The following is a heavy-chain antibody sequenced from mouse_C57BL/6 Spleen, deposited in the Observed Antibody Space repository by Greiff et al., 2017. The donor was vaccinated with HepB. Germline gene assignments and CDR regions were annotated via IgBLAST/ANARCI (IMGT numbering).Heavy chain of an antibody. J-gene: IGHJ1*03. CDR3: AVYYGSSYRYFDV. Sequence: VQLQQSGAELARPGASVKLSCKASGYTFTSYGISWVKQSTGQGLEWIGEIYHRSGNTYYNETFKGKATLTADKSSSTAYMEIRSLTSEDSAVYFCAVYYGSSYRYFDVWGTGTTVTVSS. CDR1: GYTFTSYG. CDR2: IYHRSGNT. D-gene: IGHD1-1*01. V-gene: IGHV1-81*01.